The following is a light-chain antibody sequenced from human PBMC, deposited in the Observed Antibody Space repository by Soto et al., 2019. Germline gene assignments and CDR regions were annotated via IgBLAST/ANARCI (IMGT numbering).Light chain of an antibody. CDR2: DAY. J-gene: IGKJ4*01. CDR1: QGIGST. CDR3: QRYNRWPLA. V-gene: IGKV3-15*01. Sequence: EIVMTQSPATLSVSPGERATLSCRASQGIGSTLAWYQQKPGQTPRLLIYDAYIRAPGVPARFSASGSGTEFTLTINSLQSEDSAVYYCQRYNRWPLAFGGGTKVEIK.